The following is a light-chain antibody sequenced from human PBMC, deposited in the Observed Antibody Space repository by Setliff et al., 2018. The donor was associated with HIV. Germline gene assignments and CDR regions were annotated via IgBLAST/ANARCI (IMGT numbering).Light chain of an antibody. CDR2: ATS. CDR1: QDIRNY. J-gene: IGKJ1*01. CDR3: LQHNTYPRT. V-gene: IGKV1-17*03. Sequence: DIQMTQSPSAMSASVGDRVTITCRASQDIRNYLAWFQQKPGEVPKRLIYATSSLQSGVPSRFSASGSGAEFTLTISSLQPEDVATYYCLQHNTYPRTFGQGTKVDIK.